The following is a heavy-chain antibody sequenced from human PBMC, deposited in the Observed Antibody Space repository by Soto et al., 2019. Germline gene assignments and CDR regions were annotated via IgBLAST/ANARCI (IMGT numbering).Heavy chain of an antibody. CDR2: ISSGRPDI. CDR1: GFSFDTYN. J-gene: IGHJ4*02. V-gene: IGHV3-21*01. D-gene: IGHD6-19*01. Sequence: VGSLRLSCAASGFSFDTYNMNWVRQAPGNGLEWVSSISSGRPDIFYSDSVRGRFTISRDDAKKSLFLQMNSLRADDTAVYYCARDHLGIAAGDFDLWGQGTLVTVSS. CDR3: ARDHLGIAAGDFDL.